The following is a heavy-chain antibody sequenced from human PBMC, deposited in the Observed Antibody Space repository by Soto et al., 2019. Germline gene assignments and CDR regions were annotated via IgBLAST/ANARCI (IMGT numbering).Heavy chain of an antibody. D-gene: IGHD2-21*02. CDR1: GYSFTTYW. J-gene: IGHJ4*02. CDR2: IYPGDSDT. CDR3: ARGSTAYYFDY. Sequence: ESLKISCKGSGYSFTTYWIDWVRQMPGKGLEWMGMIYPGDSDTRYSPSFQGQVTISADKSITTAYPQWSSLKASDTAIYYCARGSTAYYFDYWGQGTQVTVSS. V-gene: IGHV5-51*01.